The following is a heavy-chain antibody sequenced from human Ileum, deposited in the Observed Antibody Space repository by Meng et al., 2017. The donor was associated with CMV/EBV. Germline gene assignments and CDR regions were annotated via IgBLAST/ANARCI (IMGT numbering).Heavy chain of an antibody. CDR3: ARESRVLGFDY. Sequence: CTVSGVSISSGGYSWSWIRQHPGKGLEWIGYIYYSASTYSNPSLKSRVTISVDTSKNQFSLKLSSVTAADTAVYYCARESRVLGFDYWGQGTLVTVSS. J-gene: IGHJ4*02. V-gene: IGHV4-31*03. D-gene: IGHD3-16*01. CDR1: GVSISSGGYS. CDR2: IYYSAST.